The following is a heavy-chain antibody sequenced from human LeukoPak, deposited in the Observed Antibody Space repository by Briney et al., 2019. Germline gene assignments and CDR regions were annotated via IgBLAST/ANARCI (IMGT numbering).Heavy chain of an antibody. CDR2: IYYSGST. Sequence: SETLSLTCTVSGGSISSYYWSWIRQPPGKGLEWIGYIYYSGSTNYNPSLKSRVTISVDTSKNQFSLKLSSVTAADTAVYYCARGVEYSSSSGLGYRGQGTLVTVSS. V-gene: IGHV4-59*01. J-gene: IGHJ4*02. D-gene: IGHD6-6*01. CDR3: ARGVEYSSSSGLGY. CDR1: GGSISSYY.